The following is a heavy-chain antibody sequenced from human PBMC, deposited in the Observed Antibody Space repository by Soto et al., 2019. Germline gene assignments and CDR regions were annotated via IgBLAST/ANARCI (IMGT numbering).Heavy chain of an antibody. CDR3: ARFRVFKTFGVYFMYNCGRDV. J-gene: IGHJ6*04. CDR2: ISTDNGNT. V-gene: IGHV1-18*01. CDR1: GYTFTNSG. Sequence: GASVKVSCKASGYTFTNSGISWVRQAPGQGLEWMGWISTDNGNTNYAQHLQGRVSMTTDTSTSTAYMDLRSLRSDDTAVYYCARFRVFKTFGVYFMYNCGRDVWGKGPRVPVP. D-gene: IGHD3-3*01.